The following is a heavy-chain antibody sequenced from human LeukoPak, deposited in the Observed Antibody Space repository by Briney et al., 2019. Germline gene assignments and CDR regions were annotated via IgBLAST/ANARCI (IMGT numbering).Heavy chain of an antibody. Sequence: SETLSLTCAVYGESFSGYFWNWIRQPPGKGLEWIGEINHSGSTSNHNPSLKSRVTMSVDTSKNQFSLKLTSVTAADTAMYYCARDFYLTGDPWYFDFWGQGTLVTVSS. CDR2: INHSGSTS. D-gene: IGHD7-27*01. J-gene: IGHJ4*02. CDR3: ARDFYLTGDPWYFDF. V-gene: IGHV4-34*01. CDR1: GESFSGYF.